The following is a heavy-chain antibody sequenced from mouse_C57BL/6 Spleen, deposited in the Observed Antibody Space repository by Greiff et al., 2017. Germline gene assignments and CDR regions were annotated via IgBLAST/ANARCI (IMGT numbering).Heavy chain of an antibody. CDR2: IWGDGSN. Sequence: QVQLKQSGPGLVAPSQSLSITCTVSGFSLTSYGVSWVRQPPGQGLEWLGVIWGDGSNNYHSALISRLSISKDNSKSQVFLKLNSLQTDDTATYYGATLTTVKGNFDDWGQGTTLTVSS. V-gene: IGHV2-3*01. CDR3: ATLTTVKGNFDD. J-gene: IGHJ2*01. D-gene: IGHD1-1*01. CDR1: GFSLTSYG.